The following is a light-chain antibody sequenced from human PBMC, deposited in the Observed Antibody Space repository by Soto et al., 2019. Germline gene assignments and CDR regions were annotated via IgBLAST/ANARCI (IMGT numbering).Light chain of an antibody. J-gene: IGKJ1*01. V-gene: IGKV3-20*01. CDR3: QQYGNSPRT. Sequence: EIVLTQSPGTLSLSPGERATLSCRASQSVNNNFLAWYQQKPGQAPRLLIFAASSRATGISDRFSGSGSGTDFTLTISRLETEDFAVYYCQQYGNSPRTFGQGTKVDIK. CDR2: AAS. CDR1: QSVNNNF.